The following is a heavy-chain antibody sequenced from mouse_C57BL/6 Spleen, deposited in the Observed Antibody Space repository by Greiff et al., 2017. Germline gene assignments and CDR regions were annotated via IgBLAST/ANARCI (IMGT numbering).Heavy chain of an antibody. J-gene: IGHJ3*01. CDR3: AREYDYYYGSSYPFAY. V-gene: IGHV1-61*01. D-gene: IGHD1-1*01. CDR1: GYTFTSYW. CDR2: IYPSDSET. Sequence: QVQLKQPGAELVRPGSSVKLSCKASGYTFTSYWMDWVKQRPGQGLEWIGNIYPSDSETHYNQKFKDKATLTVDKSSSTSYMQLSSLTSEDSAVYYCAREYDYYYGSSYPFAYWGQGTLVTVSA.